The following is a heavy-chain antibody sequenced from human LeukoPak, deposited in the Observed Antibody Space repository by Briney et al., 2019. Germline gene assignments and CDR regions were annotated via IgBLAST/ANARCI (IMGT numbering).Heavy chain of an antibody. V-gene: IGHV4-59*01. CDR1: GGSISSYY. D-gene: IGHD1-26*01. J-gene: IGHJ4*02. CDR3: ARDKLGATYFDY. Sequence: PSETLSLTCTVSGGSISSYYWSWIRQPPGKGLEWIGYIYYSGSTNYNPSLKSRVTISVDTSKNRLSLKLSSVTAADTAVYYCARDKLGATYFDYWGQGTLVTVSS. CDR2: IYYSGST.